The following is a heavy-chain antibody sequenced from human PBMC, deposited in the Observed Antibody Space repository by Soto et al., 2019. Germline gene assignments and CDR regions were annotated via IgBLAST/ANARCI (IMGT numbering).Heavy chain of an antibody. CDR1: VGTFSSYA. V-gene: IGHV1-69*12. CDR3: ARDRGPSSGYYPYWFDP. D-gene: IGHD3-22*01. CDR2: IIPIFGTA. J-gene: IGHJ5*02. Sequence: QVQLVQSGAEVKKPGSSVKVSCKASVGTFSSYAISWVRPAPGQGLEWMGEIIPIFGTANYAQKFQGRVKITADESTSTAYMELRSLRSEDTAVYYCARDRGPSSGYYPYWFDPWGQGTLVTVSS.